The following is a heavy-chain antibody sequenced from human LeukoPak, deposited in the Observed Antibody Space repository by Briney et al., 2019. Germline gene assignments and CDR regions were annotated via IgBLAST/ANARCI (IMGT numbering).Heavy chain of an antibody. D-gene: IGHD3-22*01. J-gene: IGHJ6*03. CDR1: GGSTSSRSYY. CDR3: ARNPTWNYDSGGYYAPYYFYYMDV. V-gene: IGHV4-39*07. CDR2: IYYSGGT. Sequence: SETLSLTCPVSGGSTSSRSYYWAWIRQPPGKGLEWIGSIYYSGGTYYKPSLKSRVTISVDTSKNQFSLKLSSVTAADTAVYYCARNPTWNYDSGGYYAPYYFYYMDVWGKGTTVTVSS.